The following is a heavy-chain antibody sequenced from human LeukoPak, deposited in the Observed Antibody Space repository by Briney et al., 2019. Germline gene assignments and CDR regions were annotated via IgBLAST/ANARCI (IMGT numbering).Heavy chain of an antibody. CDR1: EFSVGSNY. Sequence: GGSLRLSCAASEFSVGSNYMTWVRQAPGKGLEWVSLIYSGGSTYYADSVKGRFTISRDNSKNTLYLQMNSLRAEDTAVYYCARDGIVVVPAAMSFDYYYYMDVWGKGTTVTVSS. CDR2: IYSGGST. J-gene: IGHJ6*03. CDR3: ARDGIVVVPAAMSFDYYYYMDV. V-gene: IGHV3-66*01. D-gene: IGHD2-2*01.